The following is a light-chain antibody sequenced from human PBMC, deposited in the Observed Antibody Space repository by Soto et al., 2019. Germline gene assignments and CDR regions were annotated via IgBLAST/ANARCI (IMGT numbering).Light chain of an antibody. CDR3: SSYTSSSTLE. J-gene: IGLJ2*01. CDR2: DVS. Sequence: QSALTQPASVSGSPGQSITISCTGTSSDVGGYNYVSWYQQHPGKAPKLMIYDVSNRPSGVSNRFSGSKSGNTAPLTISGLQAEDEADYYCSSYTSSSTLEFGGGTQLTVL. V-gene: IGLV2-14*01. CDR1: SSDVGGYNY.